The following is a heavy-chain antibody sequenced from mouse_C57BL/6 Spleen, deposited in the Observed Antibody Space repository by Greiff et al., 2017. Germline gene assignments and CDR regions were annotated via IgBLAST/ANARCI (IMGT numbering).Heavy chain of an antibody. Sequence: VQLKESGPGLVAPSQSLSITCTVSGFSLTSYGVHWVRQPPGKGLEWLVVIWSDGSTTYNSALKARLSISKDNPKSQVFLKMNSLQTDDTAMYYCARHPHYYGSSYWYFGVWGTGTTVTVSS. J-gene: IGHJ1*03. CDR1: GFSLTSYG. CDR2: IWSDGST. D-gene: IGHD1-1*01. V-gene: IGHV2-6-1*01. CDR3: ARHPHYYGSSYWYFGV.